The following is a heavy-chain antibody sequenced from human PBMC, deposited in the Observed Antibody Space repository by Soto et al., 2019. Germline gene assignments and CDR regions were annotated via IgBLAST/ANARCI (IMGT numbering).Heavy chain of an antibody. CDR3: ARVGYYYDSSGYYLSFDY. CDR1: GYTFTRYA. J-gene: IGHJ4*02. D-gene: IGHD3-22*01. CDR2: MNPNSGNT. Sequence: QVELVQSGAEVKKPGASVKVSCKASGYTFTRYAINWVRQATGQGLEWMGWMNPNSGNTGYAQKFQGRVTMTRNTSISTAYMELSSLRSEDTAVYYCARVGYYYDSSGYYLSFDYWGQGTLVTVSS. V-gene: IGHV1-8*01.